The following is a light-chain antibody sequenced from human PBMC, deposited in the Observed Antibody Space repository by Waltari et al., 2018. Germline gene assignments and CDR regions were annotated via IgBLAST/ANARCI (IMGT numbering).Light chain of an antibody. Sequence: DIQMTQSRSSLSASVGDRVTITCRASQDISNYLALFQQKTGKAPKSLIYGASNLQSGVPSKFSGSGSGTDFTLTISSLQLEDSATYYCQQYNSFPLTFGGGTKVEIK. V-gene: IGKV1-16*02. CDR2: GAS. CDR3: QQYNSFPLT. J-gene: IGKJ4*01. CDR1: QDISNY.